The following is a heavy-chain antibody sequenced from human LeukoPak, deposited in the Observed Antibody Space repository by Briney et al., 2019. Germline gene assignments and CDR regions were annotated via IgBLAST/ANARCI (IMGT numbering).Heavy chain of an antibody. J-gene: IGHJ4*02. CDR1: GFTFDDYA. CDR3: AKDRNYGDYGGGFDY. D-gene: IGHD4-17*01. Sequence: SGGSLRLSCAASGFTFDDYAMHWVRQAPGKGLEWVSGISWNSGSIGYADSVKGRFTISRDNAKNSLYLQMNSLRAEGTALYYCAKDRNYGDYGGGFDYWGQGTLVTVSS. CDR2: ISWNSGSI. V-gene: IGHV3-9*01.